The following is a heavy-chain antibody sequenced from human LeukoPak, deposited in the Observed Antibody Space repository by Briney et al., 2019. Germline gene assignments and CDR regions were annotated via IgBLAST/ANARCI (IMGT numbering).Heavy chain of an antibody. D-gene: IGHD3-16*01. Sequence: PGGSLRLSCAASGFTFSSHWMSWVRQAPGKGLEWVANIKEDGSQKYYVDSVKGRFTISRDNSKNTLYLQINSLRAEDTAVYFCAKDRLGGPYFFHYWGQGTLVTVSS. V-gene: IGHV3-7*03. J-gene: IGHJ4*02. CDR1: GFTFSSHW. CDR3: AKDRLGGPYFFHY. CDR2: IKEDGSQK.